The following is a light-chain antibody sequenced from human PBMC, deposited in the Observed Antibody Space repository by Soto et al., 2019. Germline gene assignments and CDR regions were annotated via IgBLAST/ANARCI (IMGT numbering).Light chain of an antibody. J-gene: IGKJ5*01. V-gene: IGKV3D-15*01. CDR3: QQYNNWHLT. CDR2: RAS. Sequence: TLSPATLSVSPGKRATLSCRASQSVSDDLAWYQQKPGQAPRLLIYRASTRATGFPARFSGGGSGTDFTLSISSLQPEDFAVYYCQQYNNWHLTFGQGTRLEIK. CDR1: QSVSDD.